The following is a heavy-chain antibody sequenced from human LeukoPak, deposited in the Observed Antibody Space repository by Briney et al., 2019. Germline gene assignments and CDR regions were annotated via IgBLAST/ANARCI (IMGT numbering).Heavy chain of an antibody. Sequence: GGSLRLSCAASGFTFSSYEMNWVRQAPGKGLEWVSYISSSGSTIYYADSVKGRFTISRDNAKNSLYLQMNSLRAEDTAVYYCASRCSGGTCYVRSQFDYWGQGTLVTVSS. J-gene: IGHJ4*02. V-gene: IGHV3-48*03. CDR2: ISSSGSTI. CDR1: GFTFSSYE. D-gene: IGHD2-15*01. CDR3: ASRCSGGTCYVRSQFDY.